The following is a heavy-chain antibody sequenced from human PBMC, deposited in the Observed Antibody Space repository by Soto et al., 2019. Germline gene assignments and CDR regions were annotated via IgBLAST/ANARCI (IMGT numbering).Heavy chain of an antibody. V-gene: IGHV4-4*07. Sequence: SSETLSLTCTVSGGSTSSYYWSWIRQPAGKGLEWIGRIYTSGSTNYNPSLKSRVTMSVDTSKNQFSLKLSSVTAADTAVYYCARDEGVYYDSTNWFDPWGQGTLVTVSS. CDR3: ARDEGVYYDSTNWFDP. J-gene: IGHJ5*02. CDR2: IYTSGST. CDR1: GGSTSSYY. D-gene: IGHD3-22*01.